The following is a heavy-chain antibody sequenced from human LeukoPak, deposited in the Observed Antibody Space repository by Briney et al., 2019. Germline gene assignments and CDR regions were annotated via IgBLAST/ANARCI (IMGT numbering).Heavy chain of an antibody. CDR3: ARGTPETYCSSTSCYTLFDY. D-gene: IGHD2-2*02. Sequence: PGGSLRLSCAASGFTFRSYWMSWVRQAPGKGLEWVANINQGGSVKYYVDSVKGRFTISRDDAKNSLYVQMNSLRSEDTAVYYCARGTPETYCSSTSCYTLFDYWGQGTLVTVSS. CDR1: GFTFRSYW. CDR2: INQGGSVK. J-gene: IGHJ4*02. V-gene: IGHV3-7*03.